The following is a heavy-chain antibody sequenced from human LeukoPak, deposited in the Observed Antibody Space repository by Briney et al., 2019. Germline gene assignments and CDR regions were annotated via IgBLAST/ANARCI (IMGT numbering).Heavy chain of an antibody. D-gene: IGHD3-10*01. Sequence: ASVTVSFKSSGYTFTIYDINWVRQAPGQGLEWMGWMNPNSGNTGYAQKFQGRVTMTRNTSISTAYMELSSLRSEDTAVYYCAIPVNGDFDYWGQGTLVTVSS. CDR3: AIPVNGDFDY. V-gene: IGHV1-8*01. CDR2: MNPNSGNT. J-gene: IGHJ4*02. CDR1: GYTFTIYD.